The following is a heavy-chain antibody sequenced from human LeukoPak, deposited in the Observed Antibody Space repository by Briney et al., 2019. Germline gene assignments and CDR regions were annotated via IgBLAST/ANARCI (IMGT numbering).Heavy chain of an antibody. CDR2: IYYSGST. CDR3: ASPGDFWSGYLPFDY. J-gene: IGHJ4*02. V-gene: IGHV4-39*07. D-gene: IGHD3-3*01. Sequence: WVRQPPGKGLEWIGSIYYSGSTYYNPSLKSRVTISVDTSKNQFSLKLSSVTAADTAVYYCASPGDFWSGYLPFDYWGQGTLVTVSS.